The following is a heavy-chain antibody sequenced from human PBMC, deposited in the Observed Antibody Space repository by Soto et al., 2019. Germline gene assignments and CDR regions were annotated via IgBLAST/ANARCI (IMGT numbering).Heavy chain of an antibody. D-gene: IGHD1-7*01. V-gene: IGHV2-5*02. CDR3: ARKGNYGLFDP. Sequence: QITLKESGPTLVKPTQTLTLTCTFSGFSLSTSGVGVGWIRQPPGKALEWLALIYWDDDKRYSPSLKSRLTTNTXTSKNQVVLTMTNMDPVDTATYYCARKGNYGLFDPWGHGTLVTVSS. CDR1: GFSLSTSGVG. CDR2: IYWDDDK. J-gene: IGHJ5*02.